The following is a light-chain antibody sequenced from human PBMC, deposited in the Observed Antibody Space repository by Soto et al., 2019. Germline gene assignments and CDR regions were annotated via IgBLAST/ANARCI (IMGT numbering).Light chain of an antibody. Sequence: QSVLTQPPSASGTPGQRVIISCSGSSSNIGSNTANWYQHLPGTAPKLLIFSDDQRPSGVPDRFSGSKSGTSASLAISGLQSEDEADYYCAAWDDSLSGVVFGGGTKVTVL. V-gene: IGLV1-44*01. CDR1: SSNIGSNT. J-gene: IGLJ2*01. CDR2: SDD. CDR3: AAWDDSLSGVV.